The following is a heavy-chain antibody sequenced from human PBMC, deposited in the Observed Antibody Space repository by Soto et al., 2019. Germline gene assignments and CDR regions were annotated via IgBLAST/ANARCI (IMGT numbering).Heavy chain of an antibody. CDR3: VRGLAGGFDP. CDR2: ISYHGSNK. V-gene: IGHV3-30-3*01. J-gene: IGHJ5*02. D-gene: IGHD3-10*01. Sequence: GGSLRLSCAASGFTFSTYDMHWVRQAPGKGLEWVAGISYHGSNKNYAESVKGRFTTSRDNSKNTLSLQMDSLRLEDTAVYYCVRGLAGGFDPWGQGTLVTVSS. CDR1: GFTFSTYD.